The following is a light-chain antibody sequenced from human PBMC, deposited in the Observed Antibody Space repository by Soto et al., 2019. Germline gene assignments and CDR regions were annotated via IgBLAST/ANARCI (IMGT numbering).Light chain of an antibody. CDR1: SSXXGAGYD. Sequence: QSVLTQPPSVSGAPGQRVTISCTGSSSXXGAGYDVHWYQQLPGTAPKLLIYGNSNRPSGVPDRFSGSKSGTSASLAITGXXAXXXXXYXXXSYDSSLSGSHVVFGGGTKLTVL. CDR3: XSYDSSLSGSHVV. V-gene: IGLV1-40*01. CDR2: GNS. J-gene: IGLJ2*01.